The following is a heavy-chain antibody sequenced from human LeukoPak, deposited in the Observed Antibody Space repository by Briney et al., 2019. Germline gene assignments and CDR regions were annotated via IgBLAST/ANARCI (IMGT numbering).Heavy chain of an antibody. Sequence: GRSLRLSCAASGFTFSSYAMHWVRQAPGKGLEWVAVISYDGSNKYYADSVKGRFTISRDNSKNTLYLQMNSLRAEDTAVYYCARDGGYGDPGYFDYWGQGTLVTVSS. J-gene: IGHJ4*02. D-gene: IGHD4-17*01. CDR1: GFTFSSYA. CDR3: ARDGGYGDPGYFDY. CDR2: ISYDGSNK. V-gene: IGHV3-30*04.